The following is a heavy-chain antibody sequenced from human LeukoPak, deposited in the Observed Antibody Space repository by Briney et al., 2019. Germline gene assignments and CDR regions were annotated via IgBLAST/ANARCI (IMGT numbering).Heavy chain of an antibody. D-gene: IGHD2-2*01. J-gene: IGHJ4*02. CDR1: GFTFSSYS. CDR2: ISSSSYI. CDR3: ARRGYCSSTSCYDENFDY. Sequence: GGSLGLSCAASGFTFSSYSMNWVRQAPGKGLEWVSSISSSSYIYYADSVKGRFTISRDNAKNSLYLQMNSLRAEDTAVYYCARRGYCSSTSCYDENFDYWGQGTLVTVSS. V-gene: IGHV3-21*01.